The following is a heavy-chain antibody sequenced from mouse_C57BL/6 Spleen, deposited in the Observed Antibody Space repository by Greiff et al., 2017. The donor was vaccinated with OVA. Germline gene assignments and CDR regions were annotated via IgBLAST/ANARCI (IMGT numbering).Heavy chain of an antibody. CDR1: GFNIKDDY. CDR2: IDPENGDT. CDR3: TTRVRRGGAMDY. Sequence: VQLQQSGAELVRPGASVKLSCTASGFNIKDDYMHWVKQRPEQGLEWIGWIDPENGDTEYASKFQGKATITADTSSNTAYLQLSSLTSEDTAVYYCTTRVRRGGAMDYWGQGTSVTVSS. D-gene: IGHD1-2*01. J-gene: IGHJ4*01. V-gene: IGHV14-4*01.